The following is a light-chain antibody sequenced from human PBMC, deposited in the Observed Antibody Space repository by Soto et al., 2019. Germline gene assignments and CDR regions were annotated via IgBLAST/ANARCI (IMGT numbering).Light chain of an antibody. CDR3: QQYDYLPLT. CDR1: QGISSY. V-gene: IGKV1-33*01. CDR2: DAS. Sequence: DSQFTQSPSFLFASVVDRVTITCRASQGISSYLAWYQQKPGKAPKLLIYDASNLETGVPSRFSGSGSGTDFTFTISSLQPEDIATYYCQQYDYLPLTFGGGTKVDIK. J-gene: IGKJ4*01.